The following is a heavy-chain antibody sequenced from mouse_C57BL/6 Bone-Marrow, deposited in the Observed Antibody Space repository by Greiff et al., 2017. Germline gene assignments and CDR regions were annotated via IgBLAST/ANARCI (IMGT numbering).Heavy chain of an antibody. D-gene: IGHD2-3*01. CDR2: INPSSGYT. J-gene: IGHJ2*01. CDR1: GYTFTSYT. CDR3: AKIERWLQYYFAY. V-gene: IGHV1-4*01. Sequence: VQLQQSGAELARPGASVKMSCKASGYTFTSYTMHWVKQRPGQGLEWIGYINPSSGYTKYNQKFKDKATLTADKSSSTAYMQLSSLTSEDYAVYYCAKIERWLQYYFAYWGQVTTLTVSA.